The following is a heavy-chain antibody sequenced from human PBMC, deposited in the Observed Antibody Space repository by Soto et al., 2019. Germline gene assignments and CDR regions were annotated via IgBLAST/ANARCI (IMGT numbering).Heavy chain of an antibody. V-gene: IGHV4-34*01. D-gene: IGHD3-16*02. CDR2: VNHSGST. J-gene: IGHJ6*02. CDR3: ARGRDYVWGSYRRNYGMDV. Sequence: PSETLSLTCAVYGGSFSGYYWSWIRQPPGKGLEWIGEVNHSGSTNYNPSLKSRVTISVDTSKNQFSLELSSVTAADTAVYYCARGRDYVWGSYRRNYGMDVWGQGTTVTVSS. CDR1: GGSFSGYY.